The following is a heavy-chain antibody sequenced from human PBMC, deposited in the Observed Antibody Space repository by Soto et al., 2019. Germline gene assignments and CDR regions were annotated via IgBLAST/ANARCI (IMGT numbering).Heavy chain of an antibody. CDR1: GFTFSSYG. CDR3: ARDSIPYYYYYGMDV. V-gene: IGHV3-33*01. J-gene: IGHJ6*02. CDR2: IWYDGSKK. Sequence: GGSLRLSCAASGFTFSSYGMHWVRQAPGKGLEWVAVIWYDGSKKYYADSVKGRFTISRDNSKNTLYLQMNSLRAEDTAVYYCARDSIPYYYYYGMDVWGQGTTVTV.